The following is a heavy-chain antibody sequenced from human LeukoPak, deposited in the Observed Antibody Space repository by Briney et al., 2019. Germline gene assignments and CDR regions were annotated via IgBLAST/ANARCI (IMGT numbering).Heavy chain of an antibody. CDR3: ATGRGSAYAFDI. V-gene: IGHV3-64*01. J-gene: IGHJ3*02. Sequence: GGSLRLSCAASGFTFSSYAMHWVRQAPGKGLEYVSAISSNGGSTYYANSVKGRFTISRDNSKNTLYLQMGSLRAEDMAVYYCATGRGSAYAFDIWGQGTMVTVSS. D-gene: IGHD2-15*01. CDR2: ISSNGGST. CDR1: GFTFSSYA.